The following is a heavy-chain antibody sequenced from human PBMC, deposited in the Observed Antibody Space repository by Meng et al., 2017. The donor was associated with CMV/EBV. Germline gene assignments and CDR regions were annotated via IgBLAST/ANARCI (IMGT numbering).Heavy chain of an antibody. J-gene: IGHJ6*02. CDR1: GGTFSSYA. CDR3: ARSGPQYSYSNRPGYYYYYGMDV. D-gene: IGHD4-11*01. CDR2: IIPIFGTA. V-gene: IGHV1-69*05. Sequence: SVKVSCKASGGTFSSYAISWVRQAPGQGLEWMGGIIPIFGTANYAQKFQGRVIITTDESTSTAYMELSSLRSEDTAVYYCARSGPQYSYSNRPGYYYYYGMDVWGQGTTVTVSS.